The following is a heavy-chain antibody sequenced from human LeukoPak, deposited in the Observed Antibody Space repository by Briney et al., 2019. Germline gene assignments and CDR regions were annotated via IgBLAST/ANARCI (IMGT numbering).Heavy chain of an antibody. D-gene: IGHD5-18*01. CDR3: ARDLGEDTTMIFFDF. Sequence: ASVKVSCKASGYTFTSFGISWVRQAPGQGLEWMGWSSAYNGNTKYAQNVQGRVTMTADTSTDTAYMELRSLRSGDTAVYYCARDLGEDTTMIFFDFWGQGTLVTVSS. CDR2: SSAYNGNT. V-gene: IGHV1-18*01. J-gene: IGHJ4*02. CDR1: GYTFTSFG.